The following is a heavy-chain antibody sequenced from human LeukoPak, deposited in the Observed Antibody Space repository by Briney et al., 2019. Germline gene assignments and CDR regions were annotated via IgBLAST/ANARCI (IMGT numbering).Heavy chain of an antibody. V-gene: IGHV4-34*01. CDR3: ARARWRIAARLVPKYLDY. J-gene: IGHJ4*02. CDR2: INHSGST. Sequence: SETLSLTCAVYDGSFSGYYWSWIRQPPGKGLEWIGEINHSGSTNYNPSLKSRVTISVDTSKNQFSLKLSSVTAADTAVYYCARARWRIAARLVPKYLDYWGQGTLVTVSS. D-gene: IGHD6-6*01. CDR1: DGSFSGYY.